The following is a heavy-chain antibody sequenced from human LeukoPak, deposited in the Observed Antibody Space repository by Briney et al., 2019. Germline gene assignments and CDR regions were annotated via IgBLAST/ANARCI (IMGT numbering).Heavy chain of an antibody. J-gene: IGHJ4*02. CDR2: ISGSGGST. V-gene: IGHV3-23*01. CDR3: AKVPVVTPRFDY. D-gene: IGHD4-23*01. Sequence: GGSLRLSCAASGFTFSSYAMSWVRQAPGKGLEWVSAISGSGGSTYYADSVKGQFTISRDNSKNTLYLQMNSLRAEDTAVYYCAKVPVVTPRFDYWGQGTLVTVSS. CDR1: GFTFSSYA.